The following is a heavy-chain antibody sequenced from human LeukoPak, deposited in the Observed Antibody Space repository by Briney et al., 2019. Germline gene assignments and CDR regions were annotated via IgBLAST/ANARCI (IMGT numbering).Heavy chain of an antibody. Sequence: ASVKVSCKVSGYTLTEISMHWVRQAAGKGPEWMGGFDPENGETIYAQKFQGRVTMTEDTSTDTAYMELSSLRSEDTAVYYCATDKDYGSGSYLIQFDYWGQGTLVTVSS. CDR2: FDPENGET. V-gene: IGHV1-24*01. D-gene: IGHD3-10*01. CDR3: ATDKDYGSGSYLIQFDY. J-gene: IGHJ4*02. CDR1: GYTLTEIS.